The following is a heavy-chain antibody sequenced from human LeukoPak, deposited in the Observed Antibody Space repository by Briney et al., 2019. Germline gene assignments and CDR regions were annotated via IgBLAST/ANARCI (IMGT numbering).Heavy chain of an antibody. CDR3: ARDRGLPNWNFDL. V-gene: IGHV4-59*01. CDR1: GGSISSYY. D-gene: IGHD3-10*01. Sequence: PSETLSLTCTVSGGSISSYYWSWIRQPPGKGLEWIGYIYYSGSTNYNPSLKSRVTISVDTSKNQFSLKLSSVTAADTAVYYCARDRGLPNWNFDLWGRGTLVTVSS. J-gene: IGHJ2*01. CDR2: IYYSGST.